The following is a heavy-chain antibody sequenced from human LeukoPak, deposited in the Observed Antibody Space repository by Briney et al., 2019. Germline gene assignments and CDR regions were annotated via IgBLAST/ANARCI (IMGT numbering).Heavy chain of an antibody. CDR3: ARGKGIAVSSFDY. D-gene: IGHD6-19*01. CDR1: GFTFSSYA. V-gene: IGHV3-23*01. CDR2: ISGSGGST. J-gene: IGHJ4*02. Sequence: QPGGSLRLSCAASGFTFSSYAMSWVGQVPGKGLEGVSGISGSGGSTYYADSVKGRCTISRDNSKNTLSLQMNSLRAEDTALYYCARGKGIAVSSFDYWGQGTLVTVSS.